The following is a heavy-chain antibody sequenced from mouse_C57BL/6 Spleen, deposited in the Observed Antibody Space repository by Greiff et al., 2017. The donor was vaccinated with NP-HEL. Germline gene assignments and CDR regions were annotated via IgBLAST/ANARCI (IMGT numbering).Heavy chain of an antibody. CDR3: AREDYGSSYH. CDR1: GYTFTSYW. V-gene: IGHV1-53*01. J-gene: IGHJ2*01. D-gene: IGHD1-1*01. Sequence: QVQLQQPGAELVKPGASVKMSCKASGYTFTSYWITWVKQRPGQGLEWIGNINPSNGGTNYNEKFKSKATLTVDKSSSTAYMQLSSLTSEDSAVYYCAREDYGSSYHWGQGTTLTVSS. CDR2: INPSNGGT.